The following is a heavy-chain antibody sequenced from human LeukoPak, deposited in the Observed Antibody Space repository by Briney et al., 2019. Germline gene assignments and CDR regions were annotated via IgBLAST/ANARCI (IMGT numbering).Heavy chain of an antibody. J-gene: IGHJ4*02. Sequence: HTGGSLRLSCTASGFTFGDYAMSWVRQAPGKGLEWVGFIRSKAYGGTTEYAASVKGRFTISRDDSKSIAYLQMNSLKTEDTAVYYCTRGYDFWSGPLAPFDYWGQGTLVTVSS. V-gene: IGHV3-49*04. CDR2: IRSKAYGGTT. D-gene: IGHD3-3*01. CDR1: GFTFGDYA. CDR3: TRGYDFWSGPLAPFDY.